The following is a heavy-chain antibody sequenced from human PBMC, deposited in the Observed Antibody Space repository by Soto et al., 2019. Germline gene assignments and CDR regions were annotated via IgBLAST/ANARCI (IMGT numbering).Heavy chain of an antibody. CDR1: GGSISSGGYY. Sequence: SETLSLTCTVSGGSISSGGYYWSWIRQHPGKGLEWIGYIYYSGSTYYNPSLKSRVTISVDTSKNQFSLKLSSVTAADTAVYYCAREGRHYDFWSGHLGYYFDYWGQGTLVTVS. CDR2: IYYSGST. CDR3: AREGRHYDFWSGHLGYYFDY. J-gene: IGHJ4*02. V-gene: IGHV4-31*03. D-gene: IGHD3-3*01.